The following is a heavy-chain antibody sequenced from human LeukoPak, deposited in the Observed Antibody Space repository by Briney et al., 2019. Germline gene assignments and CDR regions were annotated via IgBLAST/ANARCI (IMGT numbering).Heavy chain of an antibody. CDR2: IRSKAYGGTT. Sequence: GGSLRLSCTASGFIFGDYAMSWVRQAPGKGLEWVGFIRSKAYGGTTEYAASVKGRFTISRDDSKSIAYLQMNSLKTEDTAVYYCTRDLTTVTMYYFDYWGQGTLVTVSS. CDR3: TRDLTTVTMYYFDY. V-gene: IGHV3-49*04. J-gene: IGHJ4*02. D-gene: IGHD4-11*01. CDR1: GFIFGDYA.